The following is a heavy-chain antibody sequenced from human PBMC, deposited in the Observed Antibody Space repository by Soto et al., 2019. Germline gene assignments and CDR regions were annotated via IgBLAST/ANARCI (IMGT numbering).Heavy chain of an antibody. D-gene: IGHD4-17*01. CDR2: INHSGST. V-gene: IGHV4-34*01. Sequence: PSETLSLTCAVYGGSFSGYYWSWISQPPGKGLEWIGEINHSGSTNYNPSLKSRVTISVDTSKNQFSLKLSSVTAADTAVYYCARGTGSTVTTGAHLDYWGQGTLVTVSS. J-gene: IGHJ4*02. CDR1: GGSFSGYY. CDR3: ARGTGSTVTTGAHLDY.